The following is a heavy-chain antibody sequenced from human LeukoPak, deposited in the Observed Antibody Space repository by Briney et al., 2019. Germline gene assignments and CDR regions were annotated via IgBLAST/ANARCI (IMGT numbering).Heavy chain of an antibody. V-gene: IGHV3-21*01. Sequence: GGSLRLSCAASGFTFSTYYMNWVRQAPGKGLKWVSFITGSSSYIYYTDSVKGRFTISRDNAENSLFLQMNSLRDEDTAVYYCASGFSSSPYFDYWGQGTLVTVSS. CDR1: GFTFSTYY. CDR2: ITGSSSYI. J-gene: IGHJ4*02. CDR3: ASGFSSSPYFDY. D-gene: IGHD6-6*01.